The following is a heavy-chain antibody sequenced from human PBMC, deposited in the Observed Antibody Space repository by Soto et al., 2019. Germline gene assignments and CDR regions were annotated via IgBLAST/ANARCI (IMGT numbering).Heavy chain of an antibody. J-gene: IGHJ6*02. CDR1: GFSLSTSGVG. V-gene: IGHV2-5*01. Sequence: SGPTLVNPTQTLTLTCTFSGFSLSTSGVGVGWIRQPPGKALEWLALIYWNDDKRYSPSLKSRLTITKDTSKNQVVLTMTNMDPVDTATYYCAHVTGAPYSYYYGMDVWGQGTTVTV. CDR3: AHVTGAPYSYYYGMDV. CDR2: IYWNDDK. D-gene: IGHD7-27*01.